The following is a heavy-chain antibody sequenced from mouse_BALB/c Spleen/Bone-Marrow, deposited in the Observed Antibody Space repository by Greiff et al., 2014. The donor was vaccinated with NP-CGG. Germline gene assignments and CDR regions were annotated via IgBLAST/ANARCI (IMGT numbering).Heavy chain of an antibody. Sequence: EVKLVESGGGLVQPGGSLRLSCATSGVTFTDYYMTWVRQPPEKALEWLGFIRNKANGHTTEYSASVKGRFTISRDNSQGITHLKMNTLRAEDSATYNSADDIDGGYYWYFDVWGAGTTVTVSS. CDR2: IRNKANGHTT. CDR1: GVTFTDYY. J-gene: IGHJ1*01. V-gene: IGHV7-3*02. D-gene: IGHD1-1*02. CDR3: ADDIDGGYYWYFDV.